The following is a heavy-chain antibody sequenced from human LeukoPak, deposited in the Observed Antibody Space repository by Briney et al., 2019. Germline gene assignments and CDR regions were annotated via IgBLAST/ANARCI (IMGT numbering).Heavy chain of an antibody. Sequence: PSETLSLTCTVSGYSISSGYYWGWIRQPPGKGLEWIGSIYHSGSTYYNPSLKSRVTISVDTSKNQFSLKLSSVTAADTAVYYCARGFGDYVGSNAFDIWGQGTMVTVSS. CDR3: ARGFGDYVGSNAFDI. CDR1: GYSISSGYY. CDR2: IYHSGST. D-gene: IGHD4-17*01. J-gene: IGHJ3*02. V-gene: IGHV4-38-2*02.